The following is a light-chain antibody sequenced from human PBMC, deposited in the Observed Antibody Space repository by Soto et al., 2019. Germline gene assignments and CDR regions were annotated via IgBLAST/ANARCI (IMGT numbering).Light chain of an antibody. CDR1: NIGSKR. CDR3: AAWDDSLNGPV. Sequence: SSELTQPSSVSVAPGQTARIACGGHNIGSKRVHWYQQRPGQAPVVVVYDDGDRPSGIPERFSGSKSGTSASLAISGLQSEDEADYYCAAWDDSLNGPVFGGGTKVTVL. V-gene: IGLV3-21*02. J-gene: IGLJ3*02. CDR2: DDG.